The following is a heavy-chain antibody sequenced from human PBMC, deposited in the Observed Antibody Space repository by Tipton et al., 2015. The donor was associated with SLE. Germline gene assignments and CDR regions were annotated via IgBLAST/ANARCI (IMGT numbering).Heavy chain of an antibody. J-gene: IGHJ4*02. D-gene: IGHD3-16*01. CDR1: GGSISSYY. CDR3: ARRDVVLGGFDY. V-gene: IGHV4-39*01. CDR2: IYYSGST. Sequence: TLSLTCTVSGGSISSYYWSWIRQPPGKGLEWIGSIYYSGSTYYNPSLKSRVTISVDTSKNQFSLKLSSVTAADTAIYYCARRDVVLGGFDYWGQGTLVTVSS.